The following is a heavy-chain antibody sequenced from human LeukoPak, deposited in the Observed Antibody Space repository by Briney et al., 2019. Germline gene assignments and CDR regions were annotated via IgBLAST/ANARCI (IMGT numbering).Heavy chain of an antibody. D-gene: IGHD3-22*01. CDR2: IYYSGST. Sequence: PSETLSLTCTVSGGSISSGDYYWSWIRQPPGKGLEWIGYIYYSGSTYYNPSLKSRVTISVDTSKNQFSLKLSSVTAADTAVHYCARDLGGIGDSSGYDLGYWGQGTLVTVSS. J-gene: IGHJ4*02. V-gene: IGHV4-30-4*01. CDR1: GGSISSGDYY. CDR3: ARDLGGIGDSSGYDLGY.